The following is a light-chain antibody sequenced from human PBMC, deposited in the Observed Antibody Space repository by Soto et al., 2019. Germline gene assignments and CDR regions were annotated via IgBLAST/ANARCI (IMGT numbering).Light chain of an antibody. CDR2: DAA. V-gene: IGKV1-5*01. CDR1: QSISRW. Sequence: GDRVTITCRASQSISRWLDWYQQKPGKAPKLLIYDAASLESGVPSRFSGSGSGTEFTLTISSLQPDDFATYYCQQSYSTPITFGQGTRLEIK. J-gene: IGKJ5*01. CDR3: QQSYSTPIT.